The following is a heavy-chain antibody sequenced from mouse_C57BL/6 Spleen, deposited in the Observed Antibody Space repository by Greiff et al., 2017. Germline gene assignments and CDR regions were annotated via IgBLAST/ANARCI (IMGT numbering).Heavy chain of an antibody. CDR3: ASWDY. CDR1: GFNITDYY. Sequence: EVQLQQSGAELVKPGASVTLSCTASGFNITDYYMHWVKQRTEQGLEWIGRIDPEDGGTKYAPKFQGKATITADTSSNTAYLQLSSLTSEDTAVYYCASWDYWGQGTTLTVSS. CDR2: IDPEDGGT. V-gene: IGHV14-2*01. J-gene: IGHJ2*01.